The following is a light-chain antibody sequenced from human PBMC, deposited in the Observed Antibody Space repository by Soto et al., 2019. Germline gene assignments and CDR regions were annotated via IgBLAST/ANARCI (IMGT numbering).Light chain of an antibody. CDR3: QQYGDLPVT. J-gene: IGKJ3*01. Sequence: DIQMTQSPSSLSASVGDRVTITCQANEDIRNSLHWYQQKPGKAPNLLIYDASNVETEVPSRVSGSGFGTDFTFTVSSLQPEDVATYYCQQYGDLPVTFGPGTKVDIK. CDR2: DAS. V-gene: IGKV1-33*01. CDR1: EDIRNS.